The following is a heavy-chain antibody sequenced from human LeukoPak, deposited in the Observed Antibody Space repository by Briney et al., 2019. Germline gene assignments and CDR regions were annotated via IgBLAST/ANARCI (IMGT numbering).Heavy chain of an antibody. CDR2: IYTSGNT. V-gene: IGHV4-4*07. J-gene: IGHJ3*01. CDR1: GGSISGYY. D-gene: IGHD3-22*01. CDR3: ARQSDSSGYYYLGAFDF. Sequence: SETLSLTCTVSGGSISGYYWSWIRQPAGKGLEWIGRIYTSGNTNYNPSLKSRLTMSVDTSKNQFSLKLSSATAADTAVYYCARQSDSSGYYYLGAFDFWGQGTMVTVSS.